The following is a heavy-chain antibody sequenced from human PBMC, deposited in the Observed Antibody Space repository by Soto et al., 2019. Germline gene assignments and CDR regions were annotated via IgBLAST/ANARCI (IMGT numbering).Heavy chain of an antibody. Sequence: QVQLVQSGAEMKKPGASVKVSCKASGYTFTNYYIHWVRQAPGQGLEWMGWINPNSGGTNYAQKFQDWVTMIRDTSISTAYMELSRLRSDDTAIYYCARPSGYYPYYFDDWGQGSLVTVSS. J-gene: IGHJ4*02. V-gene: IGHV1-2*04. CDR1: GYTFTNYY. CDR3: ARPSGYYPYYFDD. D-gene: IGHD3-22*01. CDR2: INPNSGGT.